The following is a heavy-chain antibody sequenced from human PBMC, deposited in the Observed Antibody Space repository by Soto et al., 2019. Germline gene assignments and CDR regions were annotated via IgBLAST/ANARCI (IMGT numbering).Heavy chain of an antibody. CDR2: IYYSGST. V-gene: IGHV4-39*07. CDR3: ASGRTGYDILTGYYLY. CDR1: GGSLSSSSYY. J-gene: IGHJ4*02. Sequence: SETLSLTCTVSGGSLSSSSYYWGWIRQPPGKGLEWIGSIYYSGSTYYNPSLKSRVTISVDTSKNQFSLKLSSVTAADTAVYYCASGRTGYDILTGYYLYWGQGTLVTVSS. D-gene: IGHD3-9*01.